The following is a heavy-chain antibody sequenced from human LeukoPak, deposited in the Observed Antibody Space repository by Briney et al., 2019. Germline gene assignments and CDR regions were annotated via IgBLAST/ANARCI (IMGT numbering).Heavy chain of an antibody. J-gene: IGHJ4*02. CDR2: IIPILGIA. Sequence: SVKVSCKASGGTFSSYAISWVRQAPGQGLEWMGRIIPILGIANYAQKFQGRVTITADKSTSTAYMELSSLRSEDTAVYYCARAKRSYYYGSGSRSLDYWGQGTLVTVSS. CDR3: ARAKRSYYYGSGSRSLDY. D-gene: IGHD3-10*01. V-gene: IGHV1-69*04. CDR1: GGTFSSYA.